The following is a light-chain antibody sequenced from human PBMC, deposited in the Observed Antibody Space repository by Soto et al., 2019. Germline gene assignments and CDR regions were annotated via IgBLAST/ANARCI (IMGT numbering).Light chain of an antibody. CDR2: DAS. CDR3: QQRAIWPPG. V-gene: IGKV3-11*01. CDR1: QSGFSQ. J-gene: IGKJ5*01. Sequence: EVVLTQSPATLSLSPGERATLSCRASQSGFSQVAWYQQKAGQTPRLLIFDASKRATGVPARFSSSQSGTDFTLIISSLEPEDFALYLCQQRAIWPPGFGQGTRLEIK.